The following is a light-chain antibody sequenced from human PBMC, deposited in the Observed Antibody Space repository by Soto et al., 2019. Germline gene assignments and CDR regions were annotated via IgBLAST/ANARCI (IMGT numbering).Light chain of an antibody. J-gene: IGKJ1*01. CDR1: QSISYW. Sequence: DIQMTQSPSTLSASVGDRVTITCRASQSISYWLAWYQQKPGKAPKLLIYKASSLESGVQSRFSGSGSWPEFTLPNSSLQPDAFASYYCQQNNIYWSFGQGTKVEIK. V-gene: IGKV1-5*03. CDR3: QQNNIYWS. CDR2: KAS.